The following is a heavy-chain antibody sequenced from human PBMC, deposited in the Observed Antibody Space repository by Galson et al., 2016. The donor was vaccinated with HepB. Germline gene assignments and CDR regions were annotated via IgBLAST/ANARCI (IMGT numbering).Heavy chain of an antibody. V-gene: IGHV3-74*01. Sequence: SLRLSCAASGFTFSSSWMHWVRQAPGKGLVWVSRINSDGSSTNYADSVKGRFTISRDNAKNTLYQQMNSLTAEDTAVYYCAVYSFPIPAAGPARSLQHWGQGTLVTVSA. CDR3: AVYSFPIPAAGPARSLQH. J-gene: IGHJ1*01. D-gene: IGHD6-13*01. CDR1: GFTFSSSW. CDR2: INSDGSST.